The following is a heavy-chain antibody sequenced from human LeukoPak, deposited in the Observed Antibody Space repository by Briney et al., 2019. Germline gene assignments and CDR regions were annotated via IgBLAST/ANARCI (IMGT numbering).Heavy chain of an antibody. V-gene: IGHV3-21*01. CDR3: ALAPGRLRRVNKY. CDR2: ISSSSSYI. J-gene: IGHJ4*02. D-gene: IGHD3-10*01. CDR1: GFTFSSYS. Sequence: GGSLRLSCAASGFTFSSYSMNWVRQAPGKGLEWVSSISSSSSYIYYADSVKGRFTISRDNAKNSLYLQMNSLRAEDTAVYYCALAPGRLRRVNKYWGQGTLVTVSS.